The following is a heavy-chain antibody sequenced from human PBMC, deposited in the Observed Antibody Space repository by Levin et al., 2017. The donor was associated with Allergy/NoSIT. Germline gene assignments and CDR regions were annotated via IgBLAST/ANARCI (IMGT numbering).Heavy chain of an antibody. D-gene: IGHD4/OR15-4a*01. CDR3: ARGSPLGANWFDP. CDR2: INHSGST. V-gene: IGHV4-34*01. CDR1: GGSFSGYY. Sequence: GSLRLSCAVYGGSFSGYYWSWIRQPPGKGLEWIGEINHSGSTNYNPSLKSRVTISVDTSKNQFSLKLSSVTAADTAVYYCARGSPLGANWFDPWGQGTLVTVSS. J-gene: IGHJ5*02.